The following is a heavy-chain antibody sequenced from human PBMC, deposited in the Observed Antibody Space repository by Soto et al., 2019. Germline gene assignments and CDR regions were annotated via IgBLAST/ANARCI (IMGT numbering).Heavy chain of an antibody. CDR1: GFTFSSYW. Sequence: GGSLRLSCAASGFTFSSYWMHWVRQAPGKGLVWVSRINSDGSSTSYADSVKGRFTISRDNAKNTLYLQMNSLRAEDTAVYYCARDLAKYYDILTGYYDYWGQGTLVTVSS. J-gene: IGHJ4*02. V-gene: IGHV3-74*01. CDR2: INSDGSST. CDR3: ARDLAKYYDILTGYYDY. D-gene: IGHD3-9*01.